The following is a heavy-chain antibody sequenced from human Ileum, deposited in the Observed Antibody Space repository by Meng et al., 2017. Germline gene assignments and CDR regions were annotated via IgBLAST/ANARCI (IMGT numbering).Heavy chain of an antibody. CDR3: ASGSGSLDY. CDR2: TYYRSKWYS. D-gene: IGHD3-3*01. Sequence: QVQPQHSGPGLVKPSQTLSPPCAVSGGSVSSNIAAWNWIRQSPLRGLEWLGRTYYRSKWYSEYAVSVKSRISITPDTSKNQFSLQMNSVTPEDTAVYYCASGSGSLDYWGPGTLVTVSS. J-gene: IGHJ4*02. CDR1: GGSVSSNIAA. V-gene: IGHV6-1*01.